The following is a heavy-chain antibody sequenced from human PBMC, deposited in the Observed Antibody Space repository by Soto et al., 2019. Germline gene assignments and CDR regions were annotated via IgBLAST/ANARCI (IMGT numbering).Heavy chain of an antibody. V-gene: IGHV5-10-1*01. CDR3: ATQTYGDSYVGASYYYYGMDV. Sequence: PVESLKISCKGSGYSFTSYWISWVRQMPGKGLEWMGRIDPSDSYTNYSPSFQGHVTISADKSISTAYLQWSSLKASDTAMYYCATQTYGDSYVGASYYYYGMDVWGQGTTVTVSS. CDR2: IDPSDSYT. CDR1: GYSFTSYW. J-gene: IGHJ6*02. D-gene: IGHD4-17*01.